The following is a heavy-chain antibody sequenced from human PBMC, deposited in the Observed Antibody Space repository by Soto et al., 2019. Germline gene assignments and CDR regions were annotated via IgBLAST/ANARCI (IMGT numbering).Heavy chain of an antibody. CDR3: ARDLPRYCSSTSCYAPDDAFDI. CDR1: GGTFSSYT. Sequence: GASVKVCCKASGGTFSSYTISWVRQAPGQGLEWMGRIIPILGIANYAQKFQGRVTITADKSTSTAYMELSSLRSEDTAVYYCARDLPRYCSSTSCYAPDDAFDIWGQGTMVTVSS. CDR2: IIPILGIA. D-gene: IGHD2-2*01. J-gene: IGHJ3*02. V-gene: IGHV1-69*04.